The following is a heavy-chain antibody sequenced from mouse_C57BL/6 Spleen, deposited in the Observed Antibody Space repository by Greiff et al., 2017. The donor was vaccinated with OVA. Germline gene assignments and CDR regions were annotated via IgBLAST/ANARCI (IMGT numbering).Heavy chain of an antibody. CDR3: ARFESYDYEFAY. J-gene: IGHJ3*01. Sequence: EVQLQQSGPELVKPGASVKISCKASGYTFTDYYMNWVKQSHGKSLEWIGDINPNNGGTSYNQKFKGKATLTVDKSSSTAYMELRSLTSEDSAVYYCARFESYDYEFAYWGQGTLVTVSA. CDR1: GYTFTDYY. D-gene: IGHD2-4*01. V-gene: IGHV1-26*01. CDR2: INPNNGGT.